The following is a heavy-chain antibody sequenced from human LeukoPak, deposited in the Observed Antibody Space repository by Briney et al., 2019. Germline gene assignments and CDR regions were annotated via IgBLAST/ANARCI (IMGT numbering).Heavy chain of an antibody. CDR1: GGSVSSSNW. D-gene: IGHD6-13*01. V-gene: IGHV4-4*02. CDR3: ARPKVGYSSTDAFDI. Sequence: SGTLSFTCAVSGGSVSSSNWWSWVRQPPGKGLEWIGEIYHSGSTNYNPSLKSRVTISVDKSKNQFSLKLSSVTAADTAVYYCARPKVGYSSTDAFDIWGRGTTVTISS. J-gene: IGHJ3*02. CDR2: IYHSGST.